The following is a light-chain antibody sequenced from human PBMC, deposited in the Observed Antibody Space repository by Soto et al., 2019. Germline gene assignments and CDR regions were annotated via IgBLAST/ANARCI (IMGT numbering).Light chain of an antibody. CDR1: SSDIGGYNF. CDR2: EVS. Sequence: QSALTQPASVSGSPGQSITISCTGTSSDIGGYNFVSWYQHHPGKAPKLMIYEVSNRPSGVSNRFSGSKSGNTASLAISGLHADDEADYYCSSYTSASLLGVFGGGTKLTAL. V-gene: IGLV2-14*01. CDR3: SSYTSASLLGV. J-gene: IGLJ3*02.